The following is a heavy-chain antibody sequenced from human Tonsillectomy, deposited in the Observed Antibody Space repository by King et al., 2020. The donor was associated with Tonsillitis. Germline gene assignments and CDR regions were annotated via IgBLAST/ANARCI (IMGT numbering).Heavy chain of an antibody. J-gene: IGHJ2*01. Sequence: VQLVESGGGLVQPGGSLRLSCAASELTFSSYAMSWVRQAPGKGLEWVSGISVSGGSTDYADSVKGRFTISRDNSKNTLYLQMNSLRAEDTAVYYCAKDPVDWGCDCYPPTAFWYFDLWGRGTLVTVSS. D-gene: IGHD2-21*02. CDR3: AKDPVDWGCDCYPPTAFWYFDL. CDR2: ISVSGGST. CDR1: ELTFSSYA. V-gene: IGHV3-23*04.